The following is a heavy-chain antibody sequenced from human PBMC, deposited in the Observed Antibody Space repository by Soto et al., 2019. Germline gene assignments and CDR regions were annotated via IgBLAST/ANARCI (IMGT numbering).Heavy chain of an antibody. CDR3: ARTRRTEYSSSPAAFDI. V-gene: IGHV2-70*11. Sequence: SGPTLVKPTQTLTLTCTFSGFSLSTSGMCVSWIRQPPGKALEWLARIDWDDDKYYSTSLKTRLTISKDTSKNQVVLTMTNMDPVDTATYYCARTRRTEYSSSPAAFDIWGQGTMVTVSS. CDR1: GFSLSTSGMC. J-gene: IGHJ3*02. D-gene: IGHD6-6*01. CDR2: IDWDDDK.